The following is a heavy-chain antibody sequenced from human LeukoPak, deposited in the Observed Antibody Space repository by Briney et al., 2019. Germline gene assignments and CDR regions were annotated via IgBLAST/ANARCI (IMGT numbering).Heavy chain of an antibody. CDR2: INPNTGTT. Sequence: GASVKVSCKASGYTFTGYFMHWVRQAPGQGLEWMGWINPNTGTTNSAQKFQGRVTMTRDTSMSTAYMELSRLRSDDTAVYYCARGLAAAGTSYFDYWGQGTLVTVSS. CDR3: ARGLAAAGTSYFDY. CDR1: GYTFTGYF. D-gene: IGHD6-13*01. J-gene: IGHJ4*02. V-gene: IGHV1-2*02.